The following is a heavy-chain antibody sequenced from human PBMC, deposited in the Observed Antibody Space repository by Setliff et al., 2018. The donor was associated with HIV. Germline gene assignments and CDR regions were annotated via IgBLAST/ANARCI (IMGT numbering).Heavy chain of an antibody. J-gene: IGHJ4*02. CDR2: IYWNDDY. Sequence: SGPTLVNPTQPLTLTCTFSGFSLRTSGVGVGWIRQPPGKALEWLALIYWNDDYRYSPSLESRLTITKDTSKNQVFLVMTNMDAVDTATYYCAHRPLSADDFDYWGQGTQVTVSS. CDR3: AHRPLSADDFDY. V-gene: IGHV2-5*01. CDR1: GFSLRTSGVG.